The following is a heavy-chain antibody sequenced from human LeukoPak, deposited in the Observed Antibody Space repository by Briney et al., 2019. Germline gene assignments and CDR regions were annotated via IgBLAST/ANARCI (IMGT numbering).Heavy chain of an antibody. CDR1: GFTFSSYA. J-gene: IGHJ4*02. CDR2: ISGSGGST. V-gene: IGHV3-23*01. CDR3: AKDPTGIVVVPAAIRVFDY. Sequence: PGGSLRLSCAASGFTFSSYAMSWVRQAPGKGLEWVSAISGSGGSTYYADSVKGRFTISRDNSKNTLYLQMNSLRAEDTAVYYCAKDPTGIVVVPAAIRVFDYWGQGTLVTVSS. D-gene: IGHD2-2*01.